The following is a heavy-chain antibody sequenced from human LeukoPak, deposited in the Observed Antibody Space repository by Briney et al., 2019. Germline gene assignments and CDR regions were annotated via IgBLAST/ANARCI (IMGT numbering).Heavy chain of an antibody. CDR1: GYTFTGYY. V-gene: IGHV1-2*02. Sequence: ASVKVSCKASGYTFTGYYMHWVRQAPGQGLEWMGWINPNSGGTNYAQKFQGRVTMTRDTSISTAYMELSRLRSDDTAVYYCARGVPVASTIGFDYWGQGTLVTVSS. D-gene: IGHD6-19*01. CDR2: INPNSGGT. J-gene: IGHJ4*02. CDR3: ARGVPVASTIGFDY.